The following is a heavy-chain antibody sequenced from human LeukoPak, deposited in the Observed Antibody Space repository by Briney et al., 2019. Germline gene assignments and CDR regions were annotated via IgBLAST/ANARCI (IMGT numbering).Heavy chain of an antibody. CDR2: ISGSGESI. Sequence: GGSLRLSCEASGFTFSNYVMTWVRQAPGKGLEWVSAISGSGESIHYADSVKGRFTFSRDNSKNTLYLQMNSLRAEDTAVYYCAKGTYYDFSSGYYGVTYWGQGTLVTVSS. D-gene: IGHD3-3*01. CDR3: AKGTYYDFSSGYYGVTY. J-gene: IGHJ4*02. V-gene: IGHV3-23*01. CDR1: GFTFSNYV.